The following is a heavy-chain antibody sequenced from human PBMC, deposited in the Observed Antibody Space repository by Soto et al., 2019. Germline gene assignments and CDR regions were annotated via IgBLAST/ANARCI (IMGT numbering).Heavy chain of an antibody. CDR1: GESFSAYY. V-gene: IGHV4-34*01. J-gene: IGHJ6*02. Sequence: QVQLYQWGAGLLKPSETLSLTCAVYGESFSAYYWTWIRQPPGKGLEWIGEINHSGSTKYNPSLRSRVTVSVDTSKHQFSLKLSSVTAADTAMYYCARAREVVAARIYCYGMDVWGQGTTVTVSS. CDR2: INHSGST. CDR3: ARAREVVAARIYCYGMDV. D-gene: IGHD2-15*01.